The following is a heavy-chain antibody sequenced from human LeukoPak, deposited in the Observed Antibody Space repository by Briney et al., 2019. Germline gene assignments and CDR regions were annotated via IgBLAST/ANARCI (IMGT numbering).Heavy chain of an antibody. Sequence: AGGSLRLSCAASGFTFSSYAMSWVRQAPGEGLEWVSAISGSGGSTYYADSVKGRFTISRDNSKNTLYLQMNSLRADDTAVYYCAKRRGLELTYYYHMDVWGKGTTVTVSS. CDR2: ISGSGGST. CDR1: GFTFSSYA. D-gene: IGHD1-7*01. J-gene: IGHJ6*03. V-gene: IGHV3-23*01. CDR3: AKRRGLELTYYYHMDV.